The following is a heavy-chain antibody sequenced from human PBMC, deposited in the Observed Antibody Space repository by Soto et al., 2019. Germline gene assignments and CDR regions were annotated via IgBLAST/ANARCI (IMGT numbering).Heavy chain of an antibody. CDR1: GLTFSIYW. CDR2: INSAGSST. CDR3: ERAKWQDGIVEY. Sequence: SGGSLRRSCAASGLTFSIYWMNWIRQAPGTVLVWVSRINSAGSSTSYADSVKCRFTIHRDNAKNTLYLQMNSLRAEDTAVYQRERAKWQDGIVEYWGQGTLVTVSS. D-gene: IGHD2-15*01. J-gene: IGHJ4*02. V-gene: IGHV3-74*01.